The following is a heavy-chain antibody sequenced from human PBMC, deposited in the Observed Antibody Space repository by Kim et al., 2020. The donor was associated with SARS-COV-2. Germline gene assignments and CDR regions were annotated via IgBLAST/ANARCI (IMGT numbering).Heavy chain of an antibody. D-gene: IGHD5-18*01. CDR1: GGSFSGYY. Sequence: SETLSLTCAVYGGSFSGYYWSWIRQPPGKGLEWIGEINHSGSTNYNPSLKSRVTISVDTSKNQFSLKLSSVTAADTAVYYCARGQGPAKHSHGWDYWGQG. J-gene: IGHJ4*02. CDR2: INHSGST. CDR3: ARGQGPAKHSHGWDY. V-gene: IGHV4-34*01.